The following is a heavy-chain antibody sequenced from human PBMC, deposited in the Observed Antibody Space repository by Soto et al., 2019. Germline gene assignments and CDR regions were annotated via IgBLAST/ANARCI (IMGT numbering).Heavy chain of an antibody. CDR3: ARDGEYSGYETGWFDP. V-gene: IGHV4-59*01. CDR2: IYYSGST. CDR1: GGSIGSYY. J-gene: IGHJ5*02. D-gene: IGHD5-12*01. Sequence: PSETLPLTCTVSGGSIGSYYWSWIRQPPGKGLEWIGYIYYSGSTNYNPSLKSRVTISVDTSKNQFSLKLSSVTAADTAVYYCARDGEYSGYETGWFDPWGQGTLVTVSS.